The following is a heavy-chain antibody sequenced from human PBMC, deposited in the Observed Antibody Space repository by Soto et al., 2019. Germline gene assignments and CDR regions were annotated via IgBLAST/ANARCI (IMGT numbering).Heavy chain of an antibody. Sequence: GGSLRLSCAASGFTFSSYWMSWVRQAPERGLEWVANINQDATRQSYVDSVEGRFSISRANAKNSVYLQMNNLRVDDTAVYYCATVGLFDGNKPITLEFWGQGRLVTVSS. CDR2: INQDATRQ. D-gene: IGHD3-10*01. CDR3: ATVGLFDGNKPITLEF. J-gene: IGHJ4*02. V-gene: IGHV3-7*03. CDR1: GFTFSSYW.